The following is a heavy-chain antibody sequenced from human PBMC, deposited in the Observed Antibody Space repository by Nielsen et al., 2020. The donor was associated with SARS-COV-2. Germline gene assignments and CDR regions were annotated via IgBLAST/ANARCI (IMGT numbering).Heavy chain of an antibody. CDR1: GYTFTTYY. CDR2: INPNSGGT. Sequence: ASVKVSCKASGYTFTTYYMHWVRQAPGQGLEWMGWINPNSGGTNYAQKFQGWVTMTRDTSISTAYMELSRLRSDDTAVYYCARARGWRQQLEFDPWGQGTLVTVSS. J-gene: IGHJ5*02. V-gene: IGHV1-2*04. D-gene: IGHD6-13*01. CDR3: ARARGWRQQLEFDP.